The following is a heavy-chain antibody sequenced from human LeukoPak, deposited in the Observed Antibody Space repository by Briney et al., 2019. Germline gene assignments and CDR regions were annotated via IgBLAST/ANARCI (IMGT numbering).Heavy chain of an antibody. J-gene: IGHJ4*02. Sequence: SETLSLTCTVSGGSISSYYWGWIRQPPAKGLEWIGSIYYSGSTYYNPSLKSRVTISVDTSKNQFSLKLSSVTAADTAVYYCASPGNSGSSYFDYWGQGTLVTVSS. D-gene: IGHD1-26*01. CDR1: GGSISSYY. CDR2: IYYSGST. V-gene: IGHV4-39*01. CDR3: ASPGNSGSSYFDY.